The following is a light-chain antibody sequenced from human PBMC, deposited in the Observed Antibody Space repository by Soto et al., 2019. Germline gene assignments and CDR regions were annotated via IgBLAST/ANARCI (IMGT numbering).Light chain of an antibody. CDR1: SGHSTYA. CDR2: LNSDGSH. CDR3: QTWAPGIQL. Sequence: QAVLTQSPSASASLGASVRLTCTLSSGHSTYAIAWHQQQPEKGPRFLMNLNSDGSHRKGDGIPDRFSGSSSGADRYLTISSLQSEDEADYYCQTWAPGIQLFGTGTKLTVL. V-gene: IGLV4-69*01. J-gene: IGLJ1*01.